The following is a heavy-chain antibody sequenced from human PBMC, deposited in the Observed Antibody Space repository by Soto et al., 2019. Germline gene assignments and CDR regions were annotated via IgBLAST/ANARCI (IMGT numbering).Heavy chain of an antibody. CDR1: GDSISAYS. CDR3: ARHRYSYGVYYFDY. V-gene: IGHV4-59*08. D-gene: IGHD5-18*01. Sequence: PSETLSLTCTVSGDSISAYSWSWVRQPPGKGLEWIGNIHYNGNTKYNPSLKSRVSISVDTSKNQISLKLISVTAADTAIYYCARHRYSYGVYYFDYWGQGTLVTVSS. CDR2: IHYNGNT. J-gene: IGHJ4*02.